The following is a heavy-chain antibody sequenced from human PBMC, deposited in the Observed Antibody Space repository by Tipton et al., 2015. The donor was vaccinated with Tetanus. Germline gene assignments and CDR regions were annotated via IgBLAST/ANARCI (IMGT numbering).Heavy chain of an antibody. J-gene: IGHJ2*01. CDR3: AHLDYYDSSGLHYWYFDL. V-gene: IGHV2-5*01. CDR2: IYWNDDK. D-gene: IGHD3-22*01. Sequence: LVKPTQTLTLTCTFSGFSLSTSGVGVGWIRQPPGKALEWLALIYWNDDKRYSPSLKSRLTITKDTSKTQVVLTMTNMDPVDTATYYCAHLDYYDSSGLHYWYFDLWGRGTLVTVSS. CDR1: GFSLSTSGVG.